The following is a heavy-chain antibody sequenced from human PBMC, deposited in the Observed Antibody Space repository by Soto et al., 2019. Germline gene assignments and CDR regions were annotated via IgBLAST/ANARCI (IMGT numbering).Heavy chain of an antibody. D-gene: IGHD2-15*01. CDR1: GGSFTGYY. V-gene: IGHV4-34*01. J-gene: IGHJ4*02. CDR2: IKDGGRT. Sequence: QVQLQQWGAGLLKPSETLSLTCAVNGGSFTGYYWSWVRQPPGKGLEWIGEIKDGGRTNYSPSLRSRVTISADTSKKQSSLKVTSVTAADTAVYYCARGQEGVVATHWDQGSLVTVSS. CDR3: ARGQEGVVATH.